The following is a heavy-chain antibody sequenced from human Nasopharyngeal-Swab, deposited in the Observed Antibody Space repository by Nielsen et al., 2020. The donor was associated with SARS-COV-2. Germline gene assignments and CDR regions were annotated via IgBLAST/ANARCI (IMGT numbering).Heavy chain of an antibody. CDR1: GFTFSSFW. V-gene: IGHV3-7*01. CDR2: INGDGSAR. D-gene: IGHD2-15*01. Sequence: GESLKISCVGTGFTFSSFWMNWVRQAPGKGLEWVANINGDGSARYYVDSVRGRFTVSRDNAKNSLYLQMNSLRVEDTALYYCAGESGPNGFDIWGQGATITVSS. CDR3: AGESGPNGFDI. J-gene: IGHJ3*02.